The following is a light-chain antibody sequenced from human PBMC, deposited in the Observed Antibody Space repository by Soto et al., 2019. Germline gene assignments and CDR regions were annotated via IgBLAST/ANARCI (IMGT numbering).Light chain of an antibody. J-gene: IGKJ5*01. CDR1: QSVSSRY. CDR2: GAS. V-gene: IGKV3-20*01. CDR3: QQYDRSPLIT. Sequence: EIVLTQSPGTLSLSPGETVTLSCRASQSVSSRYLAWYQQKPGQAPSLLIYGASSRATGIPDRFSGSGSGTDFSLTISRLEPEDFAVYYCQQYDRSPLITFGQGTRLEIK.